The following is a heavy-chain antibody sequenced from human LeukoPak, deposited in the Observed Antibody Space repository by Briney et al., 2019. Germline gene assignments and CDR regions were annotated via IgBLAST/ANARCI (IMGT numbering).Heavy chain of an antibody. Sequence: SETLSLTCTVSGVSITTYYWSWVRQPPGKGLEWFGFIYHSGNTNYNPSLKSRVTMSVDKSKNQFSLKLSSVTAADTAVYYCARGGRTTVTLDYWGQGTLVTVSS. CDR2: IYHSGNT. V-gene: IGHV4-59*12. CDR3: ARGGRTTVTLDY. J-gene: IGHJ4*02. D-gene: IGHD4-17*01. CDR1: GVSITTYY.